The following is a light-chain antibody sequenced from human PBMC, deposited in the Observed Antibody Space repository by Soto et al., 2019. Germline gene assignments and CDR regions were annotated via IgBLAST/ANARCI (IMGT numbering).Light chain of an antibody. CDR2: DAS. J-gene: IGKJ5*01. Sequence: EIVLTQSPGTLSLSPGERATLSCRPSQSVISTYLAWYQQKPGQAPRLLIYDASNRATGIPARFSGSGSGTDFTLTISSLEPEDFAVYYCQQRSNWPPRITFGQGTRLEI. V-gene: IGKV3-11*01. CDR3: QQRSNWPPRIT. CDR1: QSVISTY.